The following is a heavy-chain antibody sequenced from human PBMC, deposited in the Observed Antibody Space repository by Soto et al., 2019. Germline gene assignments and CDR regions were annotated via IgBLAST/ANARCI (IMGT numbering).Heavy chain of an antibody. J-gene: IGHJ3*02. CDR1: GFTFSSYA. CDR2: ISGSGGST. D-gene: IGHD3-22*01. V-gene: IGHV3-23*01. CDR3: AKDFPTMIVVPDAFDI. Sequence: GGSLRLSCAASGFTFSSYAMSWVRQAQGRGLEWVSAISGSGGSTYYADSVKGRFTISRDNSKNTLYLQMNSLRAEDTAVYYCAKDFPTMIVVPDAFDIWGQGTMVTVSS.